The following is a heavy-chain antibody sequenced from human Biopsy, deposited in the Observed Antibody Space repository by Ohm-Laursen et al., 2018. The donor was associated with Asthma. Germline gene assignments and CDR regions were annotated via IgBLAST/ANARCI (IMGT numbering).Heavy chain of an antibody. CDR3: ARAVDYSHYYGIDV. J-gene: IGHJ6*02. CDR2: ISVYNGNT. Sequence: ASVTVSCKTSGYTFNSAGITWVRQAPGQGLEWMGWISVYNGNTKVAQKLQDRVTMITDTSTSTAYMELRSLRTDDTAVYFCARAVDYSHYYGIDVWGQGTTVTVS. V-gene: IGHV1-18*01. CDR1: GYTFNSAG. D-gene: IGHD3-10*01.